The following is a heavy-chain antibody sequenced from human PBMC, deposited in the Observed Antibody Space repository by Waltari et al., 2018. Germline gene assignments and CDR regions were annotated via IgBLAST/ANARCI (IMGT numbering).Heavy chain of an antibody. J-gene: IGHJ4*02. CDR3: AKNSIRSIAARPDY. D-gene: IGHD6-6*01. CDR2: SWYDGSNK. CDR1: GFTFSSYG. V-gene: IGHV3-33*06. Sequence: QVQLVESGGGVVQPGRSLRLSCAASGFTFSSYGMHGVRQAPGMGRGWVAVSWYDGSNKDYAESVKGRFTISRDNSKNTLYLQMNSLRAEDTAVYYCAKNSIRSIAARPDYWGQGTLVTVSS.